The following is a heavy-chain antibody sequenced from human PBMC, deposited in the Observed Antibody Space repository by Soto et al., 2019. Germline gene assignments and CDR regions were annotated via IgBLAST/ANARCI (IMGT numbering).Heavy chain of an antibody. J-gene: IGHJ4*02. CDR3: AKEGNYDILTGYDY. CDR2: ISGSGGST. Sequence: GGSLRLSCAASGFTFSSYAMSWVRQAPGKGLEWVSAISGSGGSTYYADSGKGRFTISRDNSKNTLYLQMNSLRAEDTAVYYCAKEGNYDILTGYDYWGQGTLVTVSS. CDR1: GFTFSSYA. D-gene: IGHD3-9*01. V-gene: IGHV3-23*01.